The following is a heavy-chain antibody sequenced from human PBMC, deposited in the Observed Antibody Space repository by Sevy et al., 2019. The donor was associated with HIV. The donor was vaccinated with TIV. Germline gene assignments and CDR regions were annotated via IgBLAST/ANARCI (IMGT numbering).Heavy chain of an antibody. V-gene: IGHV3-23*01. CDR1: GFTFSSYA. CDR3: AKEVVKYYYGSGSTFDY. D-gene: IGHD3-10*01. Sequence: GSLRLSCAASGFTFSSYAMSWVRQAPGKGLEWVSAISGSGGSTYYADPVKARFTISRDNSKNTLYLQMNSLRAEDTAVYYCAKEVVKYYYGSGSTFDYWGQGTLVTVSS. CDR2: ISGSGGST. J-gene: IGHJ4*02.